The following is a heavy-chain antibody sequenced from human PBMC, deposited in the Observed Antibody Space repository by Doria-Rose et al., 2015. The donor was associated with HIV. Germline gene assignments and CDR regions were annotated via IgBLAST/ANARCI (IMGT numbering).Heavy chain of an antibody. CDR3: ATGVTLDY. CDR2: ISSTSAYI. J-gene: IGHJ4*02. CDR1: GFTFSSHR. Sequence: VQLVESGGDLVRPGGSLRLSCATSGFTFSSHRINWVRQAPGKGLEWVSSISSTSAYINYADSVRGRFTISRDNARNSLYLQMDSLRAEDTAIYYRATGVTLDYWGQGTLVTVSS. V-gene: IGHV3-21*01. D-gene: IGHD3-10*01.